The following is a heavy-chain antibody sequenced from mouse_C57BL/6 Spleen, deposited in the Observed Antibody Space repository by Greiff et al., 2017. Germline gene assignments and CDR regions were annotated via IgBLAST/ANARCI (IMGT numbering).Heavy chain of an antibody. J-gene: IGHJ4*01. Sequence: EVMLVESGGGLVKPGGSLKLSCAASGFTFSDYGMHWVRQAPEKGLEWVAYISSGSSTIYYADTVKGRFTISRDNAKTTLFLQMTSLRAEDTAMYYCARDYYGSSYAMGYCGQGASVTVSS. V-gene: IGHV5-17*01. CDR3: ARDYYGSSYAMGY. CDR2: ISSGSSTI. D-gene: IGHD1-1*01. CDR1: GFTFSDYG.